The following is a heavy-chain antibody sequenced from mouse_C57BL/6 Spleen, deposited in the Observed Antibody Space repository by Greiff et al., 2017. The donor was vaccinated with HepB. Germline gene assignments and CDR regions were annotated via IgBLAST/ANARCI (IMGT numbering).Heavy chain of an antibody. Sequence: VQLQQSGPELVKPGASVKISCKASGYSFTGYYMNWVKQSPEKSLEWIGEINPSTGGTTYNQKFKAKATLTVDKSSSTAYMQLKSLTSEDSAVYYCAREDYWGQGTSVTVSS. V-gene: IGHV1-42*01. CDR2: INPSTGGT. CDR3: AREDY. J-gene: IGHJ4*01. CDR1: GYSFTGYY.